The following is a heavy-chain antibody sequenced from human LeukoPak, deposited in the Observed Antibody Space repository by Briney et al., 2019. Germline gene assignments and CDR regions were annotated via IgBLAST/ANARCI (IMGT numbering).Heavy chain of an antibody. V-gene: IGHV4-39*07. D-gene: IGHD6-19*01. CDR3: ARDGDPIAVAGYFDY. CDR2: IYYSGST. Sequence: TSETLSLTCTVSGGSISSSSYYWGWIRQPPGKGLEWIGSIYYSGSTYYNPSLKSRVTISVDTSKNQFSLKLSSVTAADTAVYYCARDGDPIAVAGYFDYWGQGTLVTVSS. J-gene: IGHJ4*02. CDR1: GGSISSSSYY.